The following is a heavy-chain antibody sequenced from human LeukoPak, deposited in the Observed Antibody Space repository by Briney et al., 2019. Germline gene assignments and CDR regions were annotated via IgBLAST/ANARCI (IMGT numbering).Heavy chain of an antibody. CDR3: ARHASLSYCSGGNCWFDP. V-gene: IGHV4-39*01. CDR2: IYYSGST. D-gene: IGHD2-15*01. J-gene: IGHJ5*02. CDR1: GGSISSSSYH. Sequence: PSETLSLTCTVSGGSISSSSYHWGWIRQPPGKGLEWIGSIYYSGSTYYNPSLKGRVTISVDTSKNQFSLKLSSVTAADTAVYYCARHASLSYCSGGNCWFDPWGQGTLVTVSS.